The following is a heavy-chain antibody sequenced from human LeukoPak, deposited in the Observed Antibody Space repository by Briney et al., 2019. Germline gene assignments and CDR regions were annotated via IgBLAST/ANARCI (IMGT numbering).Heavy chain of an antibody. CDR3: ARGGIRQTFDN. D-gene: IGHD3-3*02. V-gene: IGHV4-59*01. J-gene: IGHJ4*02. CDR2: IYYSGST. Sequence: PSETLSLTCTVSGASINSDYWNWIRQPPGKGLEWIGYIYYSGSTNYNPSLKSRVTISVDTSKNQFSLNLTSVTAADTAVYYCARGGIRQTFDNWGQGTLVTVSS. CDR1: GASINSDY.